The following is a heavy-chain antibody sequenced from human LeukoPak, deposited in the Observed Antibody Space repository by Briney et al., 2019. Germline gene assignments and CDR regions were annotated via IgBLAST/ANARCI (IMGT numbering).Heavy chain of an antibody. CDR3: ARVGGVEYFDY. CDR1: GYTFTSCY. J-gene: IGHJ4*02. Sequence: ASVKVSCKASGYTFTSCYIHWVRQAPRQGLEWMGIINPSVGTTTYAQTFQGRVTMTRDTSTRTVYMELSSLRSEDTAVYYCARVGGVEYFDYWGRGTLVTVSS. D-gene: IGHD2-8*01. V-gene: IGHV1-46*01. CDR2: INPSVGTT.